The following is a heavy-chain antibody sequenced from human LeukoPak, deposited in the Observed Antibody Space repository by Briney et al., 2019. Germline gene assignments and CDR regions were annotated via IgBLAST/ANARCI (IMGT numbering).Heavy chain of an antibody. V-gene: IGHV3-23*01. Sequence: PGGSLRLSCTASGFTFGDYAMSWVRQAPGKGLEWVSAISGSGGSTYYADSVKGRFTISRDNSKNTLYLQMNSLKTEDTAVYYCAKESVEQQLGLYNWFDPWGQGTLVTVSS. J-gene: IGHJ5*02. D-gene: IGHD6-13*01. CDR3: AKESVEQQLGLYNWFDP. CDR1: GFTFGDYA. CDR2: ISGSGGST.